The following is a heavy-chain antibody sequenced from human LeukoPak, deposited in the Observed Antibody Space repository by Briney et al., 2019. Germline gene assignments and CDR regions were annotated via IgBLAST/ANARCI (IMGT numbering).Heavy chain of an antibody. V-gene: IGHV3-9*01. J-gene: IGHJ3*02. CDR3: AKDIKSLINYDSSDYAFDI. CDR2: ISWNSGSI. D-gene: IGHD3-22*01. Sequence: SGGSLRLSCAASGFTFDDYAMHWVRQAPGKGLEWVSGISWNSGSIGYADSVKGRFTISRDNAKNSLYLQMNSLRAEDTALYYCAKDIKSLINYDSSDYAFDIWGQGTMVTVSS. CDR1: GFTFDDYA.